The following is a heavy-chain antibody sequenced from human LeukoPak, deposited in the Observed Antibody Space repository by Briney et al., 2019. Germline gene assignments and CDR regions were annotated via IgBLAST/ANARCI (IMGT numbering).Heavy chain of an antibody. CDR2: IKQDGTEE. Sequence: GGSLRLSCVASGFTFSSSWMSWVRRAPGKGLEWVANIKQDGTEEYYVDSVRGRFSISKDSAKNSLYLQMNSLRAEDTAVYYCARDPCHGALDYWGQGALVTVSS. CDR1: GFTFSSSW. D-gene: IGHD2-2*01. V-gene: IGHV3-7*03. J-gene: IGHJ4*02. CDR3: ARDPCHGALDY.